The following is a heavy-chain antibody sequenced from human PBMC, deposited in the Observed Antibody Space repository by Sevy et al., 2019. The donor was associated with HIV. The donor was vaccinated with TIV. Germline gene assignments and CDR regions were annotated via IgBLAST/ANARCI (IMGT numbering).Heavy chain of an antibody. V-gene: IGHV3-23*01. J-gene: IGHJ6*02. Sequence: GGSLRLSCAASGFTFSSYAMTWVRQAPGKGLEWVSSIGGSGRYTYYADSVTGRLTISRDNSKNTLYLQMNSLRAEDKAQYDGAKGVCCGESCPRDYYYYGLDVWGQGTTVTVSS. CDR3: AKGVCCGESCPRDYYYYGLDV. D-gene: IGHD2-15*01. CDR2: IGGSGRYT. CDR1: GFTFSSYA.